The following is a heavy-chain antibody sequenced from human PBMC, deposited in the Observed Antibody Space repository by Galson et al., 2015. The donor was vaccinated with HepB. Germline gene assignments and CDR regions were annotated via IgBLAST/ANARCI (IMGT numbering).Heavy chain of an antibody. CDR1: GYTFTRYG. J-gene: IGHJ3*02. CDR2: ISAYNGNT. Sequence: SVKVSCKASGYTFTRYGISWVRQGPGQGLEWMGWISAYNGNTNYTQKLQGGVTMTTDTFTSTAYMELRSLRSDDTAVYYCARRASGTYLGAFDIWGQGTRVTVSS. D-gene: IGHD1-26*01. CDR3: ARRASGTYLGAFDI. V-gene: IGHV1-18*04.